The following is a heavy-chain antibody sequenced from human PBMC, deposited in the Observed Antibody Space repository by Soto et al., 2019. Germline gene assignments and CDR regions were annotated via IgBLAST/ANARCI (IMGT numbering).Heavy chain of an antibody. D-gene: IGHD6-19*01. CDR3: ARDRRWSQYSSGWLPTDV. V-gene: IGHV4-34*01. J-gene: IGHJ6*02. CDR1: GGSFSGDY. CDR2: IYHSRST. Sequence: PSQPRSLTRAVYGGSFSGDYWSWLSQHPGTGLEWVGEIYHSRSTYYNPSLKSRVSISVDTGENQFSLKLGAVTAADTAVYYCARDRRWSQYSSGWLPTDVWGQGTTVPVSS.